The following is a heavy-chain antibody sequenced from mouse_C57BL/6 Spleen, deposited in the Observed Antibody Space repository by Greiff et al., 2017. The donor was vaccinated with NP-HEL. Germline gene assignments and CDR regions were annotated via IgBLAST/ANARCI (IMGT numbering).Heavy chain of an antibody. V-gene: IGHV1-50*01. J-gene: IGHJ4*01. CDR3: ARRDYYGSSRYYYAMDY. CDR1: GYTFTSYW. CDR2: IDPSDSYT. Sequence: QVQLQQSGAELVKPGASVKLSCKASGYTFTSYWMQWVKQRPGQGLEWIGEIDPSDSYTNYNQKFKGKATLTVDTSSSTAYMQLSSLTSEDSAVYYCARRDYYGSSRYYYAMDYWGQGTSVTVSS. D-gene: IGHD1-1*01.